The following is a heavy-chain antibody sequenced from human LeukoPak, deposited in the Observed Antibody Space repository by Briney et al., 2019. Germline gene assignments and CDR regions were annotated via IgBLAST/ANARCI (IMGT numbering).Heavy chain of an antibody. D-gene: IGHD2-2*01. CDR1: GFTFSDYY. V-gene: IGHV3-11*01. J-gene: IGHJ4*02. Sequence: PGGSLRLSCAASGFTFSDYYMSWIRQAPGKGLEWVSYISSSGSAMYYADSVKGRFTISRDNAKNSLYLQMNSLRAEDTAVYYCARENLVVVPAAYQSLFDYWGQGTLVTVSS. CDR3: ARENLVVVPAAYQSLFDY. CDR2: ISSSGSAM.